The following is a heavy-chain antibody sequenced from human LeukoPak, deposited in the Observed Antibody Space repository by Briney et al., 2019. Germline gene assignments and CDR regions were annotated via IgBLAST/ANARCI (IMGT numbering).Heavy chain of an antibody. D-gene: IGHD3-10*01. CDR2: IRSKVYGGTT. J-gene: IGHJ4*02. CDR1: GFTFGDYA. V-gene: IGHV3-49*04. Sequence: GGSLRLSCTASGFTFGDYAMSWVRQAPGKGLECVGFIRSKVYGGTTEYAASVKGRFTISRDDSKSIAYLQVNSLKTEDTAVYYCTGSFGELSFFAHWGQGTLVTVSS. CDR3: TGSFGELSFFAH.